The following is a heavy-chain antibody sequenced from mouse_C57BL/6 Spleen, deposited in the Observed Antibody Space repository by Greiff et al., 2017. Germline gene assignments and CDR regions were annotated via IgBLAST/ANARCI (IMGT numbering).Heavy chain of an antibody. CDR2: SRNKANDYTT. Sequence: EVQLVESGGGLVQSGRSLRLSCATSGFTFSDFYMEWVRQAPGEGLGWIAASRNKANDYTTEYSASVKGRFIVSRDTSQSILYLQMNALRAEATAIYYCARDLSGYWYFDVWGPGTTVTVSS. CDR1: GFTFSDFY. J-gene: IGHJ1*01. D-gene: IGHD1-3*01. V-gene: IGHV7-1*01. CDR3: ARDLSGYWYFDV.